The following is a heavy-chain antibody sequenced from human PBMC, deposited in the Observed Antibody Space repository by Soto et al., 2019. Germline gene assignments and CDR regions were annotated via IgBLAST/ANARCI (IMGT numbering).Heavy chain of an antibody. CDR3: ARSKFVKEWDYYYYYMDV. CDR2: IYYSGST. V-gene: IGHV4-59*01. D-gene: IGHD2-8*01. Sequence: SETLSLTCTVSGGSISSYYWSWIRQPPGKGLEWIGYIYYSGSTNYNPSLKSRVTISVDTSKNQFSLKLSSVTAADTAVYYCARSKFVKEWDYYYYYMDVWGKGTTVTVSS. J-gene: IGHJ6*03. CDR1: GGSISSYY.